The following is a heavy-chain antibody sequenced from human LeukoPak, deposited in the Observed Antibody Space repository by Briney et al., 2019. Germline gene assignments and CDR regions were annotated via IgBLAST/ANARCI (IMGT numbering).Heavy chain of an antibody. CDR3: ARDPHDTYCSGGSCYPTGLDY. Sequence: GASVKVSCKASGYTFTSYGISWVRQAPGQGLEWMGRIIPILGIANYAQKFQGRVTITADKSTSTAYMELSSLRSEDTAVYYCARDPHDTYCSGGSCYPTGLDYWGQGTLVTVSS. CDR1: GYTFTSYG. V-gene: IGHV1-69*04. D-gene: IGHD2-15*01. CDR2: IIPILGIA. J-gene: IGHJ4*02.